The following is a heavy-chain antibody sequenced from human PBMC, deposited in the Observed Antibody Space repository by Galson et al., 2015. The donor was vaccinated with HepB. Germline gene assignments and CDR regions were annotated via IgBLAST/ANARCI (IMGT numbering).Heavy chain of an antibody. Sequence: CAISGDSVSSNSAAWNWIRQSPSRGLEWLGRTYYRSKWYNDYAVSVKSRITINPDTSKNQFSLQLNSVTPEDTAVYYCAREVAYYDSSDAFDIWGQGTMVTVSS. CDR1: GDSVSSNSAA. J-gene: IGHJ3*02. CDR2: TYYRSKWYN. CDR3: AREVAYYDSSDAFDI. D-gene: IGHD3-22*01. V-gene: IGHV6-1*01.